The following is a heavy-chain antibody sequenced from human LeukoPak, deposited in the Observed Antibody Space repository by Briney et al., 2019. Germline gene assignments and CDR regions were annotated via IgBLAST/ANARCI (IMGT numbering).Heavy chain of an antibody. V-gene: IGHV4-59*01. J-gene: IGHJ2*01. D-gene: IGHD4-23*01. CDR1: GGSISGYY. Sequence: SETLSLTCTVSGGSISGYYYNWIRQPPGKGLEWIGYIYYSGSTNYNPSLKSRVTISLDTSKNQFSLKLSSVTTADTPVYYCARSVVTLYWYFDLWGRGTLVTVSS. CDR3: ARSVVTLYWYFDL. CDR2: IYYSGST.